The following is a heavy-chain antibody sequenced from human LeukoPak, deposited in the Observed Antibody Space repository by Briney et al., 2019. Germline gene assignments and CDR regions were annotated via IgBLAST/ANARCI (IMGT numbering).Heavy chain of an antibody. V-gene: IGHV3-7*03. CDR2: TKPDGSAE. CDR1: GFTFRNYW. J-gene: IGHJ4*02. Sequence: GGSLRLSCAASGFTFRNYWMGWVRQAPGKGLEWVANTKPDGSAEYYADSVRGRFTTSRDNANNFLYLQMNSLRAEDTAVYYCARYYDSSGYYWGYYWGQGTLVTASS. D-gene: IGHD3-22*01. CDR3: ARYYDSSGYYWGYY.